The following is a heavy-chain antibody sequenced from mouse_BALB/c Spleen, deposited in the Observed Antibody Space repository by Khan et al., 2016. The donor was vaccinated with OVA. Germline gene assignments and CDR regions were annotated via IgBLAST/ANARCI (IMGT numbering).Heavy chain of an antibody. J-gene: IGHJ3*01. Sequence: QVQLKESGAELARPGASVKLSCKASGYTFTDYNINWVKQRTGQGLEWIGEIYPGSNNTYYNEKFKGKATLTADKSSSTAYMQLSSLTSEDSAVDFVARKWGGWFPYWGQGTLVTVSA. CDR1: GYTFTDYN. CDR3: ARKWGGWFPY. V-gene: IGHV1-77*01. CDR2: IYPGSNNT.